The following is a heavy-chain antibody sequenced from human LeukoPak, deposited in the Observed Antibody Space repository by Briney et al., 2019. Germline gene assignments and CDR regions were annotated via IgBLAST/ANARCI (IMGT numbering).Heavy chain of an antibody. Sequence: SETLSLTCTVSGGSISSNYWSWIRQPPGKGLEWIGYMYYSGSTNYNPSLKSRVTISVDTSKNHFSLKLTSVTAADTAVYYCARVLRSTLPNYFDYWGQGTLVTVSS. D-gene: IGHD2-2*01. CDR2: MYYSGST. CDR1: GGSISSNY. V-gene: IGHV4-59*01. CDR3: ARVLRSTLPNYFDY. J-gene: IGHJ4*02.